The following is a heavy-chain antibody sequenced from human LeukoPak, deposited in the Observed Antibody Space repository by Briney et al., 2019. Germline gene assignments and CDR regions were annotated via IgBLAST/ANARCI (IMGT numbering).Heavy chain of an antibody. CDR2: ISAYNGNT. J-gene: IGHJ4*02. CDR3: ARDRSPTWYSSGGGFDY. Sequence: GASVKVSCKASGYTFTSYGISWVRQAPGQGLEWMGWISAYNGNTNYAQKLQGRVTMTRDMSTSTVYMELSSLRSEDTAVYYCARDRSPTWYSSGGGFDYWGQGTLVTVSS. CDR1: GYTFTSYG. D-gene: IGHD6-19*01. V-gene: IGHV1-18*01.